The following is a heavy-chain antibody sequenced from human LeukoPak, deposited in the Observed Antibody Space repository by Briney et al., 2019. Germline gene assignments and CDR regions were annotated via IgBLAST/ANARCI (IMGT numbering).Heavy chain of an antibody. CDR1: GFTFSVYD. CDR2: ISRGGIS. Sequence: GGSLRLSCAASGFTFSVYDMYWIRQSPGKGLECVSVISRGGISYYADSVKGRFTISRDNSKNTLYLQMNSLRAEDTAVYYCAKVRDIVVVPAADFDYWGQGTLVTVSS. D-gene: IGHD2-2*01. J-gene: IGHJ4*02. V-gene: IGHV3-23*01. CDR3: AKVRDIVVVPAADFDY.